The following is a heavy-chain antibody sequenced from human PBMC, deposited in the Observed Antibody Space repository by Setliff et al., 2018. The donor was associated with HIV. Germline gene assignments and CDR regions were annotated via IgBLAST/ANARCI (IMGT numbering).Heavy chain of an antibody. CDR2: VIPIFGTP. V-gene: IGHV1-69*13. CDR1: GGTFSTFSSSA. D-gene: IGHD1-7*01. CDR3: ATALTANWNYEPHFDY. Sequence: SVKVSCKASGGTFSTFSSSAISWVRQAPGQGLEWMGGVIPIFGTPKYPQKFQGRVTITADDSTTTSYMELSRLKPDDTAIYYCATALTANWNYEPHFDYWGQGSLVTAPQ. J-gene: IGHJ4*02.